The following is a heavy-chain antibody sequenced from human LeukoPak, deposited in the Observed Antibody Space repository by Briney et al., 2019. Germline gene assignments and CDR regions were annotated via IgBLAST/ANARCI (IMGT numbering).Heavy chain of an antibody. J-gene: IGHJ4*02. D-gene: IGHD6-13*01. V-gene: IGHV3-21*01. CDR3: ARGIAAAGTDY. CDR1: GLTFSSYR. Sequence: GGSLRLSCAASGLTFSSYRMNWVRQAPGKGLEWVSSISSSSSYIYYADSVKGRFTISRDNAKNSLYLQMNSLRAEDTAVYYCARGIAAAGTDYWGQGALVTVSS. CDR2: ISSSSSYI.